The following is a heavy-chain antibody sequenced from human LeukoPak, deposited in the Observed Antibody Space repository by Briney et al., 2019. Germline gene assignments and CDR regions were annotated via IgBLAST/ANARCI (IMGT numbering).Heavy chain of an antibody. CDR3: ARDLTSVDHLNWFDS. J-gene: IGHJ5*01. CDR2: INPNSGGT. V-gene: IGHV1-2*02. Sequence: GASVKVSCKASGYTFTGYYMHWVRQAPGQGLEWMGWINPNSGGTNYAQKFQGRVTMTRDTSISTAYMELSRRRSDDTAVYYCARDLTSVDHLNWFDSWGQGTLVSVSS. D-gene: IGHD2-2*01. CDR1: GYTFTGYY.